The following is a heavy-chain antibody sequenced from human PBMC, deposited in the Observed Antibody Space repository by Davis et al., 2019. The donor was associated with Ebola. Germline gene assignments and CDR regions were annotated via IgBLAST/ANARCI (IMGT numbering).Heavy chain of an antibody. V-gene: IGHV1-18*01. Sequence: ASVKVSCKASGYTFTSYGISWVRQAPGQGLEWMGWISGYNGNTNYVENLQGRVTMTTDTSTSTAYMELRSLRSADTAVYYCARVVLWTSCSGGSCFSDYWGQGTLVTVSS. D-gene: IGHD2-15*01. J-gene: IGHJ4*02. CDR2: ISGYNGNT. CDR1: GYTFTSYG. CDR3: ARVVLWTSCSGGSCFSDY.